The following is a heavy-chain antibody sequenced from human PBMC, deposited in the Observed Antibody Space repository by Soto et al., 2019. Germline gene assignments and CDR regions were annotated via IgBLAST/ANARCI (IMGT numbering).Heavy chain of an antibody. CDR2: IYYSGST. CDR1: GGSISSSSYY. D-gene: IGHD4-17*01. J-gene: IGHJ4*02. CDR3: ARRYDYGDYSY. V-gene: IGHV4-39*01. Sequence: PSETLSLTCTVSGGSISSSSYYWGWIRQPPGKGLEWIGSIYYSGSTYYNPSLKSRVTISVDTSKNQFSLKLSSVTAADTAVYYCARRYDYGDYSYWGQGTLVTVSS.